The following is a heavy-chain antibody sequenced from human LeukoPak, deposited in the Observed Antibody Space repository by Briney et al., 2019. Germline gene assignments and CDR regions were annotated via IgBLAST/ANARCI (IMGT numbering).Heavy chain of an antibody. CDR1: GFTFSSYE. Sequence: GGSLRLSCAASGFTFSSYEMHWVRQAPGKGLEWISYISSSGSTIYSADSVKGRFTISRDNSKNTVYLQMNNLRAEDTAVYYCARPDTIFGVALPDYWGQGTLVTVSS. D-gene: IGHD3-3*01. J-gene: IGHJ4*02. CDR2: ISSSGSTI. V-gene: IGHV3-48*03. CDR3: ARPDTIFGVALPDY.